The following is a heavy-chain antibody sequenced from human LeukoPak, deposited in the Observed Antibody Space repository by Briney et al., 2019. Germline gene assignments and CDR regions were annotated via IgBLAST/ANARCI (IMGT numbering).Heavy chain of an antibody. D-gene: IGHD5-18*01. CDR1: GASVSSGSYY. CDR3: ARGSRGYSYG. Sequence: SETLSLTCTVSGASVSSGSYYWSWIRQPPGKGLEWIGYIYYSGSANYSPSLKSRVTISVDTSKNQISLKLSSVTAADTAVYYCARGSRGYSYGWGQGTLVTVSS. V-gene: IGHV4-61*01. J-gene: IGHJ4*02. CDR2: IYYSGSA.